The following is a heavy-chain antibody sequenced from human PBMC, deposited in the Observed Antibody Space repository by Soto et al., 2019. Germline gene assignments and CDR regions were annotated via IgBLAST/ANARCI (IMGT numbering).Heavy chain of an antibody. V-gene: IGHV3-15*07. D-gene: IGHD3-10*01. CDR3: TTDPANCGEFLPLGLDY. CDR1: GFTFTNAW. CDR2: IKSNADHGTT. J-gene: IGHJ4*02. Sequence: GGSLRLSCAASGFTFTNAWMNWVRQAPGKGLEWVGRIKSNADHGTTHYAAPVKGRFTISRDDSKNTLYLQMNSLKTEDTAVYYCTTDPANCGEFLPLGLDYWGQGTLVTVSS.